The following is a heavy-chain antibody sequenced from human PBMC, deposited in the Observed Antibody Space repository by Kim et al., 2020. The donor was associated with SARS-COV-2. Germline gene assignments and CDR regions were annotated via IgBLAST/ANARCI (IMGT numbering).Heavy chain of an antibody. CDR3: AKRPKKDDYDFWSGYYWWWFDP. V-gene: IGHV3-23*01. CDR2: ISGSGGST. Sequence: GGSLRLSCAASGFTFSSYAMSWVRQASGKGLEWVSAISGSGGSTYYADSVKGRFTISRDNSKNTLYLQMNSLRAEDTAVYYCAKRPKKDDYDFWSGYYWWWFDPWGQGTLVTVSS. J-gene: IGHJ5*02. D-gene: IGHD3-3*01. CDR1: GFTFSSYA.